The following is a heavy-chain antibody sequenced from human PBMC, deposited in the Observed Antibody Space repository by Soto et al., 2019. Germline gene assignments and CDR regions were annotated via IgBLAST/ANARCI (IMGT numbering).Heavy chain of an antibody. CDR1: GFTFGDYA. CDR3: TRATGAVRYFDWFSRYYYYGMDV. J-gene: IGHJ6*02. V-gene: IGHV3-49*03. D-gene: IGHD3-9*01. Sequence: PGGSLRLSCTASGFTFGDYAMSWFRQAPGKGLEWVGFIRSKAYGGTTEYAASVKGRFTISRDDSKSIAYLQMNSLKTEDTAVYYCTRATGAVRYFDWFSRYYYYGMDVWGQGTTVTVSS. CDR2: IRSKAYGGTT.